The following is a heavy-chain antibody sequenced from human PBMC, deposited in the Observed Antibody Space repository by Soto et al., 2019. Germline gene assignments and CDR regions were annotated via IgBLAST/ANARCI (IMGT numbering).Heavy chain of an antibody. CDR3: ARTWIEDSSGYYSDY. CDR1: GYTFTSYG. CDR2: ISAYNGNT. Sequence: GASVKVSCKASGYTFTSYGISWVRQAPGQGLEWMGWISAYNGNTNYAQKLQGRVTMTTDTSTSTAYMERRSLRSDDTAVYYCARTWIEDSSGYYSDYWGQGTLVTVSS. D-gene: IGHD3-22*01. J-gene: IGHJ4*02. V-gene: IGHV1-18*01.